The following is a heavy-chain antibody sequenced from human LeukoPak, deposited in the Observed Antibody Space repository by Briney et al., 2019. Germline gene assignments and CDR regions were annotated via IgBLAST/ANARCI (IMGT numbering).Heavy chain of an antibody. D-gene: IGHD2-15*01. Sequence: ASVKVSCKASGGTFSSYAIGWVRQAPGQGLEWMGGIIPIFGTANYAQKFQGRVTITADESTSTAYMELSSLRSEDTAVYYCARKRLGYCSGGSCPLDYWGQGTLVTVSS. CDR3: ARKRLGYCSGGSCPLDY. CDR1: GGTFSSYA. CDR2: IIPIFGTA. V-gene: IGHV1-69*13. J-gene: IGHJ4*02.